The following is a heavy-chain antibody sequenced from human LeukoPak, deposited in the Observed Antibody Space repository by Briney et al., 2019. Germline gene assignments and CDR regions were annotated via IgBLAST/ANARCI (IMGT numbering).Heavy chain of an antibody. Sequence: PSETLSLTCAVYGGSFSGYYWSWIRQPPGKGLEWIGEINHGGGTNYNPSLKSRITISVDTSKNQIPLRVSSVTAADTAVYYCARGGWSSDYWGQGTLVTVSS. CDR3: ARGGWSSDY. D-gene: IGHD2-15*01. V-gene: IGHV4-34*01. J-gene: IGHJ4*02. CDR2: INHGGGT. CDR1: GGSFSGYY.